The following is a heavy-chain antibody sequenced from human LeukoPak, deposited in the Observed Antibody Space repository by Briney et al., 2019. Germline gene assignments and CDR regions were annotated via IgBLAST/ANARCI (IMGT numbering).Heavy chain of an antibody. V-gene: IGHV4-59*12. CDR3: ARDLRNGPYFDY. Sequence: SETLSLTCTVSGDSLNTYYWSWIRQPPGKGLEWIGYIYYSGSTNYNPSLKSRVTISVDTSKNQFSLRLSSVTAADTAVYYCARDLRNGPYFDYWGQGTLVTVSS. J-gene: IGHJ4*02. D-gene: IGHD1-14*01. CDR2: IYYSGST. CDR1: GDSLNTYY.